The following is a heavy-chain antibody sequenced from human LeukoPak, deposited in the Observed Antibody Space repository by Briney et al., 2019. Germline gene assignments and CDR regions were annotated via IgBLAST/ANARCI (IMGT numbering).Heavy chain of an antibody. Sequence: SVKVSCKASGGTFSSYVINWVRQAPGQGLEWMGGILPIFGTAIYAQHFQGRLTITADESTYSAYMELNRLRSDDTAVYYCARAEDQGRYFDWLPGFDPWGQGTLVTVSS. CDR2: ILPIFGTA. J-gene: IGHJ5*02. D-gene: IGHD3-9*01. V-gene: IGHV1-69*13. CDR1: GGTFSSYV. CDR3: ARAEDQGRYFDWLPGFDP.